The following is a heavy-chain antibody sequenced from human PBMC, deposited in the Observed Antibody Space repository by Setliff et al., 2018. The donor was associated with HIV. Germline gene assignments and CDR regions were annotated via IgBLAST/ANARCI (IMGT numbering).Heavy chain of an antibody. D-gene: IGHD1-26*01. J-gene: IGHJ1*01. CDR3: ARDHMSVGAWVGATSRGLFQH. V-gene: IGHV1-46*01. CDR2: INPSGGST. Sequence: ASVKVSCKASGYTFTGYYIHWVRQAPGQGLEWMGIINPSGGSTNYAQKFQGRVTMTRDTSTSTVYMELSSLRSEDTAVYYCARDHMSVGAWVGATSRGLFQHWGQGTLVTVSS. CDR1: GYTFTGYY.